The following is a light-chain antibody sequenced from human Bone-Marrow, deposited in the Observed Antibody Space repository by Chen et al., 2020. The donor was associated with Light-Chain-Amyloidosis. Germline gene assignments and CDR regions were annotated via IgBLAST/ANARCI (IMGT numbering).Light chain of an antibody. CDR3: QQRSNWPQRT. Sequence: DIVLTQSPATLSLSPGKRATLSCRASQSVRRYLDWYQQKPGQAPRLLLYDASNRASGLPARFSGSGSGTDFTLAFSSLEPEDFAVYYCQQRSNWPQRTFGQGTKVEIK. CDR1: QSVRRY. CDR2: DAS. V-gene: IGKV3-11*01. J-gene: IGKJ1*01.